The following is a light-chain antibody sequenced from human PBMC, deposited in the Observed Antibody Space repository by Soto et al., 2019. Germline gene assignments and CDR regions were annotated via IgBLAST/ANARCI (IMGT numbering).Light chain of an antibody. J-gene: IGKJ4*01. CDR3: QQLST. Sequence: DIQLTQSPSFLSASVGDRVTITCRASQGISSYLAWYQQTPGKAPKPLIYAASTLQSGVPSRFSGSGSGTEFTLTISSLQPEDFATYYYQQLSTFGGGTKVEIK. V-gene: IGKV1-9*01. CDR2: AAS. CDR1: QGISSY.